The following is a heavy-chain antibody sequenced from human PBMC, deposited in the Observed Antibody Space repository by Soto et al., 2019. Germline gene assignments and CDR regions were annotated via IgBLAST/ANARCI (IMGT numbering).Heavy chain of an antibody. CDR3: ARGRGYSYGYIGDSFDY. CDR2: ISAYNGNT. Sequence: ASVKVSWKAAGYAITSYGISWVRQAPGQGLEWMGWISAYNGNTNYAQKLQGRVTMTTDTSTSTAYMELRSLRSDDTAVYYCARGRGYSYGYIGDSFDYWGQGTLVTVSS. J-gene: IGHJ4*02. CDR1: GYAITSYG. V-gene: IGHV1-18*01. D-gene: IGHD5-18*01.